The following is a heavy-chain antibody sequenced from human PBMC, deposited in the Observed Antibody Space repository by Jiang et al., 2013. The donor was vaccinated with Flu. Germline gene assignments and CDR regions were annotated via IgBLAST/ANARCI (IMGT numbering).Heavy chain of an antibody. CDR1: GFSLSTSGMC. Sequence: KPTQTLTLTCTFSGFSLSTSGMCVSWIRQPPGKALEWLALIDWDDDKYYSTSLKTRLTISKDTSKNQVVLTMTNMDPVDTATYYCARVIAVADVNPDAFDIWGQGTMATVSS. J-gene: IGHJ3*02. CDR2: IDWDDDK. CDR3: ARVIAVADVNPDAFDI. V-gene: IGHV2-70*01. D-gene: IGHD6-19*01.